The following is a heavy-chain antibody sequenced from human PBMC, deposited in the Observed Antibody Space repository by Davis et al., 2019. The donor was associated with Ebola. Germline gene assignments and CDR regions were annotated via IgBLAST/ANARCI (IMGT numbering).Heavy chain of an antibody. Sequence: PAGSLRLSCSGSGFTSSSYWMMWVRLAPGKGFDWVANINEDGSSRYYVDPVKGRFTISRDNAKNSLYLQMNRLRAEETAVYYCATKQGDYWGQGTLVTVSS. CDR2: INEDGSSR. J-gene: IGHJ4*02. CDR3: ATKQGDY. V-gene: IGHV3-7*01. CDR1: GFTSSSYW.